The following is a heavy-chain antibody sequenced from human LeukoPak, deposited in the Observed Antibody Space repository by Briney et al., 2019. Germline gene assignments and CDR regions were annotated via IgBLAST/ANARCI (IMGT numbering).Heavy chain of an antibody. V-gene: IGHV4-4*07. Sequence: SETLSLTCTVSGGSFGSFYWSWIRQPAGKGLEWIGRINSSGNTRYNPSLQSRVTVSVDTSKNQFSLNLRSVTAADTAVYYCARGSSGWYSIDYWGQGTLVTVSS. D-gene: IGHD6-19*01. J-gene: IGHJ4*02. CDR2: INSSGNT. CDR1: GGSFGSFY. CDR3: ARGSSGWYSIDY.